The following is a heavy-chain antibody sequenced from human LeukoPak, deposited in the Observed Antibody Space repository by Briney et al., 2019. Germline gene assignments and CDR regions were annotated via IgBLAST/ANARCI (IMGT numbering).Heavy chain of an antibody. Sequence: PETLSLTCTVSGGSLSIYYWGWIRQPPGKGLEWVGFFYYGGNTYYNSSLKSRVTISVDMSKSQFSLKLSSVTAADTAVYYCARVVGSNWFDPWGQGTLVTVSS. CDR2: FYYGGNT. V-gene: IGHV4-59*01. CDR1: GGSLSIYY. J-gene: IGHJ5*02. CDR3: ARVVGSNWFDP. D-gene: IGHD2-15*01.